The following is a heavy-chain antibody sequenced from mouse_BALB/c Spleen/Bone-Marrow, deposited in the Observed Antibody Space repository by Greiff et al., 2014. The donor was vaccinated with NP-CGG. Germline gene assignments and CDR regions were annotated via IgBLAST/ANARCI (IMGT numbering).Heavy chain of an antibody. V-gene: IGHV1-54*01. CDR2: INPGSGGT. CDR1: GYAFTNYL. CDR3: ARRDGSYFDY. Sequence: QVHVKQSGAELVRPGTSVKVSCKASGYAFTNYLIEWVKQRPGQGLEWIGMINPGSGGTYYNEKFKGKATLTADKPSSTAYMQLSSLTSDDSAVYFCARRDGSYFDYWGQGTTLTVSS. J-gene: IGHJ2*01. D-gene: IGHD3-3*01.